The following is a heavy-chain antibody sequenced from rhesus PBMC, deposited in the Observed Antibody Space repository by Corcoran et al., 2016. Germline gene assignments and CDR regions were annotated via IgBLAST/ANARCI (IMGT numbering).Heavy chain of an antibody. CDR1: GFTFSSYW. V-gene: IGHV3-14*01. D-gene: IGHD2-27*01. CDR2: SNSGGGST. CDR3: ARDREVVPGYGLDS. Sequence: EVQLVESGGGLAKPGGSLRLSCAASGFTFSSYWMNWVRQTPGKGLAWISASNSGGGSTYYADSVKGRFTIARENAKNTLYLQMDSLRAEDTAVYYCARDREVVPGYGLDSWGQGVVVTVSS. J-gene: IGHJ6*01.